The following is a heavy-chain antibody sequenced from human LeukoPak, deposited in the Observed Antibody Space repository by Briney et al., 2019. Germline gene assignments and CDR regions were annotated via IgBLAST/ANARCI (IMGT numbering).Heavy chain of an antibody. V-gene: IGHV3-23*01. CDR1: GFTFTTYA. J-gene: IGHJ4*02. Sequence: GGSLRLSCAASGFTFTTYAMSWVRQAPGKGLEWVSAISGSGGSTYYADSVKGRFTISRDNSKNTLYLQMNSLRAEDTAVYYCAKDALSDYGLGAQNYWGQGTLVTVSS. CDR2: ISGSGGST. CDR3: AKDALSDYGLGAQNY. D-gene: IGHD4-17*01.